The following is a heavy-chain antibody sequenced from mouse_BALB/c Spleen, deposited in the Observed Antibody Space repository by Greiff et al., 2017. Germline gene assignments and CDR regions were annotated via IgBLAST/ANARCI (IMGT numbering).Heavy chain of an antibody. CDR3: ARHVKTRNYGSSYDWFAY. J-gene: IGHJ3*01. CDR2: IYPSDSET. Sequence: QVHVKQSGAELVRPGASVKLSCKASGYSFTSYWMNWVQQRPGQGLEWIGMIYPSDSETRLNQKFKDKATLTVDKSSSTAYMQLSSPTSEDSAVYYCARHVKTRNYGSSYDWFAYWGQGTLVTVSA. CDR1: GYSFTSYW. D-gene: IGHD1-1*01. V-gene: IGHV1-61*01.